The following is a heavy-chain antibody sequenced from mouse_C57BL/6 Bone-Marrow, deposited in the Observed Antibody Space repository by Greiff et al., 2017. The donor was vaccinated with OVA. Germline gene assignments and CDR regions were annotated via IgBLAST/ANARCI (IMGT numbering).Heavy chain of an antibody. D-gene: IGHD1-3*01. CDR2: IDPETGGT. CDR3: TRNFGYYLDY. J-gene: IGHJ2*01. V-gene: IGHV1-15*01. Sequence: QVQLQQSGAELVRPGASVTLSCKASGYTFTDYEMHWVKQTPVHGLEWIGAIDPETGGTAYNQKFKGKAILTADKSSSTAYMELRSLTSEDSAVYYCTRNFGYYLDYWGQGTTLTVSS. CDR1: GYTFTDYE.